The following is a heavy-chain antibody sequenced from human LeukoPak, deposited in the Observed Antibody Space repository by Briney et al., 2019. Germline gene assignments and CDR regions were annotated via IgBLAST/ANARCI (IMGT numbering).Heavy chain of an antibody. CDR3: AKNTESQYYYGSGSYPLPNWFDP. Sequence: PGGSLRLSCAASGFTFNSYWMSWVRQAPGKGLEWVANIKQDGGEKYYADSVKGRFTISRDNSKNTLYLQMNSLRAEDTAVYYCAKNTESQYYYGSGSYPLPNWFDPWGQGTLVTVSS. CDR2: IKQDGGEK. D-gene: IGHD3-10*01. CDR1: GFTFNSYW. J-gene: IGHJ5*02. V-gene: IGHV3-7*01.